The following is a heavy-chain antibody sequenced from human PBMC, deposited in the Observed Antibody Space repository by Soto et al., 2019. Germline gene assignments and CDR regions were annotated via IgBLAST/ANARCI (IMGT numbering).Heavy chain of an antibody. V-gene: IGHV1-18*01. J-gene: IGHJ4*02. CDR1: GYTFTSYG. D-gene: IGHD3-22*01. Sequence: ASVKVSCKASGYTFTSYGISWVRQAPGQGLEWMGWISAYNGNTNYAQKLQGRVTMTTDTSTSTAYMELRSLRSDDTAVYYCARDYLSGPYYYDSSGELFDYWGQGTLVTAPQ. CDR3: ARDYLSGPYYYDSSGELFDY. CDR2: ISAYNGNT.